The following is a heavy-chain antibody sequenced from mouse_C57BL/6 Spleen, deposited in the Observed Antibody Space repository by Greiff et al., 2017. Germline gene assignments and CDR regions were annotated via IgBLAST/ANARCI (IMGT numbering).Heavy chain of an antibody. Sequence: VQLKQPGAELVRPGSSVKLSCKASGYTFTSYWMHWVKQRPIQGLEWIGNIDPSDIETHYNQKFKDKATLTVDKSSSTAYMQLRSLTSEDSAVYYCAKLGVGYFDYWGQGTTLTVSS. CDR1: GYTFTSYW. CDR2: IDPSDIET. CDR3: AKLGVGYFDY. V-gene: IGHV1-52*01. D-gene: IGHD4-1*01. J-gene: IGHJ2*01.